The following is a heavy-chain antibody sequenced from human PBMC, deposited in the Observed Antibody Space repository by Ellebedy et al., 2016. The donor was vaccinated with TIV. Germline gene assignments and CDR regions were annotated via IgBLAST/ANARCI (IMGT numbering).Heavy chain of an antibody. CDR1: GFTFSASG. V-gene: IGHV3-23*01. CDR3: VKGSGTMDV. Sequence: PGGSLRLSCAASGFTFSASGMTWARHAPGKGLEWVSGISSGGLTYYADSVRGRFTISRDNSKNTLYLQMNSRRAEDTATYYCVKGSGTMDVWGQGTTVTVSS. CDR2: ISSGGLT. J-gene: IGHJ6*02. D-gene: IGHD1-1*01.